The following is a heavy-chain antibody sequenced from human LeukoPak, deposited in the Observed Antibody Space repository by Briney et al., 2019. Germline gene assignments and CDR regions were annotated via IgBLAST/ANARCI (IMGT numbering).Heavy chain of an antibody. CDR2: INSDGSST. D-gene: IGHD6-13*01. CDR3: ARGSSSWSGALAYWYFDL. V-gene: IGHV3-74*01. J-gene: IGHJ2*01. CDR1: GFTFSSYW. Sequence: GGSLRLSCAASGFTFSSYWMHWVRQAPGKGLVWVSRINSDGSSTSYADSVKGRFTISRDNAKNTLYLQMNSLRAEDTAVYYCARGSSSWSGALAYWYFDLWGRGTLVTVSS.